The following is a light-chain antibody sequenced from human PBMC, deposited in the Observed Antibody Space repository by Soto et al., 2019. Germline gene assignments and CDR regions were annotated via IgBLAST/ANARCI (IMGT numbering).Light chain of an antibody. Sequence: QSVLTQPPSASGSPGQSVTVSCTGTSSDVGGYNYVSWYQQYPGRAPKLMIYEVTKRPSVVPDRFSGSKSGNTASLTVSGLQAEDEADYYCSSYAASNNFYFVFVGGTKLTVL. CDR2: EVT. J-gene: IGLJ3*02. CDR1: SSDVGGYNY. V-gene: IGLV2-8*01. CDR3: SSYAASNNFYFV.